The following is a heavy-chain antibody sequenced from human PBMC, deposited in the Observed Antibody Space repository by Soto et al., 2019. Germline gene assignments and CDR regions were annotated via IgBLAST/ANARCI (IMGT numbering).Heavy chain of an antibody. J-gene: IGHJ4*02. CDR3: AMSSGWYR. V-gene: IGHV4-4*02. Sequence: QVQLQESGPGLVKPSGTLSLTCAVSGDSISSSKWWTWVRQPPGKGLEWIGEIYHTGSTNYNPSLKSRLTISVDKSKNQFSLKLSSVTAADTAVYYGAMSSGWYRWGQGTLVTVSS. CDR1: GDSISSSKW. CDR2: IYHTGST. D-gene: IGHD6-19*01.